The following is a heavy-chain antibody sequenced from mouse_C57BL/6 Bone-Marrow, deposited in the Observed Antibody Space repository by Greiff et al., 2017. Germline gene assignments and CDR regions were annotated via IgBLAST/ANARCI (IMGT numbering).Heavy chain of an antibody. V-gene: IGHV1-85*01. D-gene: IGHD1-1*01. Sequence: QVQLQQSGPELVKPGASVKLSCMASGITFPSYDINRVKQRPGQGLEWIGWIYLRDGSNQYNEKFKGKATMTVDTSSSTAYMELHSLASEDSSVYFCARTGYYEDYWGQGTTLTVSS. J-gene: IGHJ2*01. CDR1: GITFPSYD. CDR3: ARTGYYEDY. CDR2: IYLRDGSN.